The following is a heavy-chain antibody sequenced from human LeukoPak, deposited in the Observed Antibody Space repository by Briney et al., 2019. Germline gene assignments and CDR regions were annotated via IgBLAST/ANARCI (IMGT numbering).Heavy chain of an antibody. CDR3: PRVDNYHGWGTCAASQRPLSYLDV. D-gene: IGHD3-10*01. V-gene: IGHV4-38-2*01. CDR2: IDRSGST. J-gene: IGHJ6*03. Sequence: SETLSLTCAVSGYSITSGYYWGWIRHPPGKGLEWIGHIDRSGSTYYKSSLRSRVTISVDTSTNQLPLIVNSFTAAAPATNYFPRVDNYHGWGTCAASQRPLSYLDVWGKGTTVTVSS. CDR1: GYSITSGYY.